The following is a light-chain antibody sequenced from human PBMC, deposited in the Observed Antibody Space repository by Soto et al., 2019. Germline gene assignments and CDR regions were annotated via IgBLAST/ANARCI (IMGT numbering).Light chain of an antibody. CDR2: DTS. CDR3: QQRTTWLWT. J-gene: IGKJ1*01. V-gene: IGKV3-11*01. CDR1: QSVSTY. Sequence: ENVLTQSPATLSLSPGERATLSCRASQSVSTYLAWYQQKPGQAPRLLIYDTSNRATGIPARFSGSGSGTDFTXTXXSLEPEDFATYYCQQRTTWLWTFGQGTKVEIK.